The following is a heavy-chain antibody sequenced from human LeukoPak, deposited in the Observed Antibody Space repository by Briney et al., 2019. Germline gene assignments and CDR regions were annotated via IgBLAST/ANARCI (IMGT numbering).Heavy chain of an antibody. CDR2: IYYSRST. V-gene: IGHV4-30-4*01. J-gene: IGHJ3*02. CDR1: GGSISSGDYY. D-gene: IGHD3-16*01. Sequence: KPSQTLSLTCTVSGGSISSGDYYWSWIRQPPGKGLEWIGYIYYSRSTYYNPSLKSRVTISVDTSKNQFSLKLSSVTAADTAVYYCAFDSGSYAEGAFDIWGQGTMVTVSS. CDR3: AFDSGSYAEGAFDI.